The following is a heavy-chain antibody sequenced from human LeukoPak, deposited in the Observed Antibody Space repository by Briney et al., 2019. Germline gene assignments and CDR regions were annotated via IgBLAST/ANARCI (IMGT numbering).Heavy chain of an antibody. D-gene: IGHD5-12*01. CDR1: CGPISSYY. Sequence: PSETLSLTCTVSCGPISSYYWSWIRQPPGKGLEWIGYIYYSGSTNYNPSLKSRVTISVDTSKNQFSLKLSSVTAADTAVYYCASYSGYDKTFDYWGQGTLVTVSS. V-gene: IGHV4-59*01. J-gene: IGHJ4*02. CDR3: ASYSGYDKTFDY. CDR2: IYYSGST.